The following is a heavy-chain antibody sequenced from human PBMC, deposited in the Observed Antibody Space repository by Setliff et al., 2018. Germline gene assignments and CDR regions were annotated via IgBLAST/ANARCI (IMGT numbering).Heavy chain of an antibody. V-gene: IGHV4-34*01. Sequence: PSETLSLTCSFYGCSFSGYYLSWIRQPPGKGLEWIGEINHSGSTNYNPSLKSRVTISVDTSKNQFSLKLSSVTAADTAVYYCARGKVLYDYVWGSYRYEDYYYGMDVWGQGTTVTVSS. CDR3: ARGKVLYDYVWGSYRYEDYYYGMDV. CDR2: INHSGST. D-gene: IGHD3-16*02. CDR1: GCSFSGYY. J-gene: IGHJ6*02.